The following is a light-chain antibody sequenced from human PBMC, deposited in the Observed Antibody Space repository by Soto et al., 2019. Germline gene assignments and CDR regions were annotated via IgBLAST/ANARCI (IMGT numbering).Light chain of an antibody. Sequence: DMQLPQSPSSLSASVGDRVTITCRASQSINTWLAWYQQKPGKAPNLLIYEASSLEGGVPSRFSGSGSGTEFTLTISSLQPGDFATYYCQQYNTYSRTFGQGTKVDIK. CDR2: EAS. V-gene: IGKV1-5*01. CDR3: QQYNTYSRT. CDR1: QSINTW. J-gene: IGKJ1*01.